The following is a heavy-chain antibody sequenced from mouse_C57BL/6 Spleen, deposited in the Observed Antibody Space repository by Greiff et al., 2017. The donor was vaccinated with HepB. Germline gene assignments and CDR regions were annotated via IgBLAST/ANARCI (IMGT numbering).Heavy chain of an antibody. J-gene: IGHJ1*03. CDR1: GFTFSSYT. V-gene: IGHV5-9*04. Sequence: DVQLVESGGGLVKPGGSLKLSCAASGFTFSSYTMSWVRQTPEKRLEWVATISGGGGNTYYPDSVKGRFTISRDNAKNTLYLQMSSLRSEDTAMYYCAREGDYGYFDVWGTGTTVTVSS. CDR3: AREGDYGYFDV. CDR2: ISGGGGNT.